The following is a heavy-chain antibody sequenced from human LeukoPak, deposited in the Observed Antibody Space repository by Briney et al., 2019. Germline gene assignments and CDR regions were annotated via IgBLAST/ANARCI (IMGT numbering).Heavy chain of an antibody. CDR3: ARAVGYSGFSDY. CDR1: GFTFSSYE. V-gene: IGHV3-48*03. D-gene: IGHD5-12*01. Sequence: GGSLRLSCAASGFTFSSYEMNWVPQAPGKGLEWVSYISSGGSTIYYADSVRGRFTISRDNAKNSLYLQMNSLRAEDTAVYYCARAVGYSGFSDYWGQGTLVTVSS. J-gene: IGHJ4*02. CDR2: ISSGGSTI.